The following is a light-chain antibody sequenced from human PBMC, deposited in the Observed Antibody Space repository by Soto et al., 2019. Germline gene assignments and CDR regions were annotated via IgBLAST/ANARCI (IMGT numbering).Light chain of an antibody. Sequence: QSVLTQPPSVSAAPGQKVTISCSGSSSNIGNNYVSWYQQLPGTAPKLLIYDNNKRPSGIPDRFSGSKSGTSASLGISGLQPEDEADYYCASWDNSLNGLVFGGGTKVTVL. CDR1: SSNIGNNY. V-gene: IGLV1-51*01. CDR3: ASWDNSLNGLV. J-gene: IGLJ3*02. CDR2: DNN.